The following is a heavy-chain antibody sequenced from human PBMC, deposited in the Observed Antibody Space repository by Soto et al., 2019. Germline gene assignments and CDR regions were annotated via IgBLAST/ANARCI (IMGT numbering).Heavy chain of an antibody. D-gene: IGHD6-19*01. CDR3: ARGNEQWLSQNWFDP. CDR1: GGSISSYY. Sequence: SETLSLTCTVSGGSISSYYWSWIRQPPGKGLEWIGYIYYSGSTNYNPSLKSRVTISVDTSKNQFSLKLSSVTAADTAVYYCARGNEQWLSQNWFDPWGQGTLVTVSS. CDR2: IYYSGST. V-gene: IGHV4-59*01. J-gene: IGHJ5*02.